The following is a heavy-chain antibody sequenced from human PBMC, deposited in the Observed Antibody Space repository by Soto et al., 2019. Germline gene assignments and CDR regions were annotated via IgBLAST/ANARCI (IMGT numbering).Heavy chain of an antibody. V-gene: IGHV1-8*01. D-gene: IGHD1-26*01. CDR3: ARMATSGTLNWFDP. CDR2: MNPNSANT. CDR1: GYTFTNYD. Sequence: QAQLVQSGAEVKESGASVKVSCKASGYTFTNYDISWVRQATGQGLEWMGWMNPNSANTGYAQKFQGRVSMTRDTSTNTAYMELSSLRSEDTAIYYCARMATSGTLNWFDPWGQGTLVTVSS. J-gene: IGHJ5*02.